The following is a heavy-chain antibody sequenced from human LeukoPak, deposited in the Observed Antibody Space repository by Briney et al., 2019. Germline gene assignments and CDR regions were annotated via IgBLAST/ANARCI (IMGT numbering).Heavy chain of an antibody. J-gene: IGHJ6*02. V-gene: IGHV3-21*01. Sequence: GGSLRLSCAASGFTFSSYSMNWVRQAPGKGLEWVSSISSSSSYIYYADSVKGRFTISRDNAKNSLYLQMNSLRAEDTAVYYCARGGIAAAGKRRLDYYYYGMDVWGQGTTVTVSS. CDR1: GFTFSSYS. CDR2: ISSSSSYI. CDR3: ARGGIAAAGKRRLDYYYYGMDV. D-gene: IGHD6-13*01.